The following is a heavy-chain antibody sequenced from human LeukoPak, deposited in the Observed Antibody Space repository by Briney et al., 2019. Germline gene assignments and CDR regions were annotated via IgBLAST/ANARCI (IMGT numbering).Heavy chain of an antibody. CDR3: ARAFGYCSGGSCYSDY. CDR1: GFTFSDYY. V-gene: IGHV3-11*04. J-gene: IGHJ4*02. D-gene: IGHD2-15*01. CDR2: ISSSGSTI. Sequence: GGSLRLSCAASGFTFSDYYMSWIRQTPGKGLEWVSYISSSGSTIYYADSVKGRFTISRDNAKNSLYLQMNSLRAEDTAVYYCARAFGYCSGGSCYSDYWGQGTLVTVSS.